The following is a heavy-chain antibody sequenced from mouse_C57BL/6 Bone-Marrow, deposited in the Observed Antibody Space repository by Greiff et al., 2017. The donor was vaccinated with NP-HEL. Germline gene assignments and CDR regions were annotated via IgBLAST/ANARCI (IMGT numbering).Heavy chain of an antibody. CDR3: ARGELRLP. CDR1: GYAFSSSW. Sequence: VQRVESGPELVKPGASVKISCKASGYAFSSSWMNWVKQRPGKGLEWIGRIYPGDGDTNYNGKFKGKATLTADKSSSTAYMQLSSLTSEDSAVYFCARGELRLPWGQGTTLTVSS. D-gene: IGHD3-2*02. CDR2: IYPGDGDT. J-gene: IGHJ2*01. V-gene: IGHV1-82*01.